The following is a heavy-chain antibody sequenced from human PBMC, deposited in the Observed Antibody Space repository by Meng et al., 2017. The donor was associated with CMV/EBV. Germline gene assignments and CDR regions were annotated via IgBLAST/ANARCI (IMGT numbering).Heavy chain of an antibody. V-gene: IGHV1-46*01. J-gene: IGHJ6*02. Sequence: SVKVSCKASGYPFTSYYMHWVRQAPGQGLEWMGIINPSGCSTSYAQKFHGRVTMTRDTSTSTVYMDLSSLRSEDTSVYYCARDFGELATISPYYRDYCVDVWGQGTTVTVSS. D-gene: IGHD5-12*01. CDR3: ARDFGELATISPYYRDYCVDV. CDR2: INPSGCST. CDR1: GYPFTSYY.